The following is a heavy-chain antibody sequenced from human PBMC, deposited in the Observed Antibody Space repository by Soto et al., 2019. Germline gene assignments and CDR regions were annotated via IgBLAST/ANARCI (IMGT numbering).Heavy chain of an antibody. J-gene: IGHJ4*02. CDR3: ARKRTIFGGGPIPCFDH. CDR2: TYWDDDK. CDR1: GFSLSTTGVG. Sequence: QITLKESGPTLVKPTQTLTLTCTFSGFSLSTTGVGVAWIRQPPGKALEWLALTYWDDDKNYSPSLKRRLTITKDTSKNQVVLTMTNMDPADTATYYCARKRTIFGGGPIPCFDHWGQGALVTVSS. D-gene: IGHD3-3*01. V-gene: IGHV2-5*02.